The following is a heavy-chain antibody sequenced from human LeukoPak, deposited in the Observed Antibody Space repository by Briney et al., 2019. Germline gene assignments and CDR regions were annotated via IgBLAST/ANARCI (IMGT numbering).Heavy chain of an antibody. Sequence: GGSLRLSCAASGFTFSDYYMSWIRQAPGKGLEWVSYVSSSGSTIYYADSVKGRFTISRDNAKHSLYLQMNSLRAEDTAVYYCASLLWFGERSDYWGQGTLVTVSS. V-gene: IGHV3-11*04. CDR1: GFTFSDYY. CDR3: ASLLWFGERSDY. J-gene: IGHJ4*02. D-gene: IGHD3-10*01. CDR2: VSSSGSTI.